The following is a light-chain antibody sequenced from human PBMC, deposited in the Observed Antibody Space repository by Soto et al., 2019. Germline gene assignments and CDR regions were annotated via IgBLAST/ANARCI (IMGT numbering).Light chain of an antibody. Sequence: QSVLTQPPSASGTPGQRVTISCSGSSSNIGSEYVYWYQQLPGQAPKIVIYYDNLLTSGVSDRFSGSKSGISASLAISDLQSDDEADYYCAAWDDSLNAYVFGPGTKLTVL. CDR2: YDN. CDR3: AAWDDSLNAYV. CDR1: SSNIGSEY. V-gene: IGLV1-44*01. J-gene: IGLJ1*01.